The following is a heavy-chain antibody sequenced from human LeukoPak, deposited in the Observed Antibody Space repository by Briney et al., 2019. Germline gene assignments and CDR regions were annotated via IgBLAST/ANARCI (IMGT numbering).Heavy chain of an antibody. J-gene: IGHJ4*02. Sequence: GGSLRLSCAASGSTFSSYGMSWVRQAPGKGLEWVSAISGSGGSTYYADSVKGRFTISRDNSKNTLYLQMNSLRAEDTAVYYCARDGSGSYYTTFDRFWGQGTLVTVSS. CDR3: ARDGSGSYYTTFDRF. V-gene: IGHV3-23*01. D-gene: IGHD3-10*01. CDR1: GSTFSSYG. CDR2: ISGSGGST.